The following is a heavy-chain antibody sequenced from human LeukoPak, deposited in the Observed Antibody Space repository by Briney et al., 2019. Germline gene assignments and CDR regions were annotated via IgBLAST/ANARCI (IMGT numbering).Heavy chain of an antibody. V-gene: IGHV3-48*01. J-gene: IGHJ4*01. CDR1: GFTFSDYS. D-gene: IGHD5-24*01. Sequence: QAGGSLRLSCAASGFTFSDYSMNWVRQAPGKGLEWISYIGIDSGNTNYADSVKGRFTISGDKAKNSLYLQMNSLRVEDTAVYYCARDYKYAFDNWGQEPWSPSPQ. CDR3: ARDYKYAFDN. CDR2: IGIDSGNT.